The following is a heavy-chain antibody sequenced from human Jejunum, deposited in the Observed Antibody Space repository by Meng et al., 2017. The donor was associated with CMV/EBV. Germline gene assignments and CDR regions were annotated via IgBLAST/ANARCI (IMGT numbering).Heavy chain of an antibody. V-gene: IGHV2-5*02. CDR1: GFSLSTSEVG. CDR2: IYWDDDK. Sequence: QITLKESGPTLVKPTQTLTLTCTFSGFSLSTSEVGVGWIRQPPGKALEWLAVIYWDDDKRYSSSLKSRLTITKDTSKNQVVLTLTNMDPVDTAIYYCALFTRSWFDPWGQGTLVTVSS. J-gene: IGHJ5*02. CDR3: ALFTRSWFDP. D-gene: IGHD2-2*01.